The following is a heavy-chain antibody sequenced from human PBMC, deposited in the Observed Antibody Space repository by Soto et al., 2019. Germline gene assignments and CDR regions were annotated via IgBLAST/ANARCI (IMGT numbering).Heavy chain of an antibody. V-gene: IGHV4-59*08. CDR2: IYYSGST. J-gene: IGHJ5*02. CDR3: ARLARNYYDFWSGYSTPWFDP. CDR1: GTSISSYY. D-gene: IGHD3-3*01. Sequence: AETLSPTCTVSGTSISSYYWSWIRQPPGKGLEWIGYIYYSGSTNYNPSLKSRVTISVDTSKNQFSLKLSSVTAADTAVYYCARLARNYYDFWSGYSTPWFDPWGQGNLVNVSS.